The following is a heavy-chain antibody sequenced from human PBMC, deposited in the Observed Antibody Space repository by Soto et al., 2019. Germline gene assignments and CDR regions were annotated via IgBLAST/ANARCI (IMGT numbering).Heavy chain of an antibody. CDR3: ARDPSEGRVGNWFAS. CDR2: INPGNGNT. CDR1: GYTFTSYG. V-gene: IGHV1-3*01. Sequence: ASVKVSCKASGYTFTSYGINWVRQAPGRGLEWMGWINPGNGNTKYSQQFQGRVIIDRDTAASTAYMELSILRSEDTAMYYCARDPSEGRVGNWFASGGQGTLVTVSS. J-gene: IGHJ5*01.